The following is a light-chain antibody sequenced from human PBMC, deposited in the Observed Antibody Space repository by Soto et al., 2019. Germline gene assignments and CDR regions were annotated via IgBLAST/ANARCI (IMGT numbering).Light chain of an antibody. CDR2: GNS. J-gene: IGLJ2*01. V-gene: IGLV1-40*01. CDR1: SSNIGAGYD. Sequence: QSALTQPPSVSGAPGQRVTISCTGSSSNIGAGYDVHWYQQLPGTAPKLLIYGNSNRPSGVPDRFSGSKSGTSASLAITGLQAEDEADYYCQSYDSSAVFGGGTKLTVL. CDR3: QSYDSSAV.